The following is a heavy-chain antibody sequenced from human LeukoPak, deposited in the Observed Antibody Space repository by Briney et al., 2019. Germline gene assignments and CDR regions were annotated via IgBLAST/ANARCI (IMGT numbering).Heavy chain of an antibody. CDR3: ARHRSYYDYFDY. CDR1: GGSISSYY. CDR2: MFDSGST. V-gene: IGHV4-59*05. J-gene: IGHJ4*02. D-gene: IGHD3-10*01. Sequence: SETLSLTCTVSGGSISSYYWSWIRQPPGKGLEWIGSMFDSGSTYYNPSLKSRVTISVDTSKNEFALKLSSVTAADTAVYYCARHRSYYDYFDYWAQGTLVTVSS.